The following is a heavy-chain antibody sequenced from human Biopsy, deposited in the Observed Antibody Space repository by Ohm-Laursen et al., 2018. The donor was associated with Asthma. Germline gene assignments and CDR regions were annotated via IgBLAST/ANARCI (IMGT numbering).Heavy chain of an antibody. CDR3: ARDPAGYYYFDY. V-gene: IGHV3-33*08. J-gene: IGHJ4*02. D-gene: IGHD3-22*01. Sequence: SLRLSCAASGFTFSSYGMHWVRQAPGKGLEWVAVIWYDGSNKYYADSVKGQFTISRDNSKNTLYLQMNSLRAEDTAVYYCARDPAGYYYFDYWGQGTLVTVSS. CDR1: GFTFSSYG. CDR2: IWYDGSNK.